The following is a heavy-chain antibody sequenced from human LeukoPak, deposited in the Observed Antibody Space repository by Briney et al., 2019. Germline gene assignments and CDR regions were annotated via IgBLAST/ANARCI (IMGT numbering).Heavy chain of an antibody. D-gene: IGHD3-3*01. Sequence: GESLKISCKGSGYSFTSYWIGWVRQMPGKGLEWMGIIYPGDSDTRYSPSFQGQVTISADKSISTAYLQWSSLKASDTATYYCARAPYYDFWSGYPEASNWFDPWGQGTLVTVSS. CDR1: GYSFTSYW. J-gene: IGHJ5*02. CDR2: IYPGDSDT. V-gene: IGHV5-51*01. CDR3: ARAPYYDFWSGYPEASNWFDP.